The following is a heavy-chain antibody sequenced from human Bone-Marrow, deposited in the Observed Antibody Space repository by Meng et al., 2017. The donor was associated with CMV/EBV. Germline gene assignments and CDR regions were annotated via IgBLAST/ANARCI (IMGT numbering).Heavy chain of an antibody. J-gene: IGHJ1*01. Sequence: SGFTFSSYSMNWVRQAPGEGLEWVSSISSSSSYIYYADSVEGRFTISRDNAKNSLYLQMNSLRAEDTAVYYCARGGCSSTSCYGYFQHWGQGTLVTVSS. CDR2: ISSSSSYI. CDR3: ARGGCSSTSCYGYFQH. CDR1: GFTFSSYS. D-gene: IGHD2-2*01. V-gene: IGHV3-21*01.